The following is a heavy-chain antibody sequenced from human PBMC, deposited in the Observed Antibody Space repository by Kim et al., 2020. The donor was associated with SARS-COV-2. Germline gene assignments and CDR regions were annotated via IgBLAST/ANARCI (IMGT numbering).Heavy chain of an antibody. J-gene: IGHJ4*02. D-gene: IGHD3-22*01. CDR2: MYYSGST. CDR3: ARHTPDGGMSGMIVVVTYFDY. V-gene: IGHV4-39*01. CDR1: GGSISSGSYY. Sequence: SETLSLTCTVSGGSISSGSYYWGWIRQPPGKGPEWIGSMYYSGSTYYNPSLKIRVTISVDTSKNQFSLKLGSVTAADTAEYYCARHTPDGGMSGMIVVVTYFDYWGQGTLVTVSS.